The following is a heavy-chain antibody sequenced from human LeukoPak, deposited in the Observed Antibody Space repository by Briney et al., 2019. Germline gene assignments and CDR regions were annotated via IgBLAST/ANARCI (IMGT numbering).Heavy chain of an antibody. CDR1: GYSNSSGYY. CDR2: VYHSGST. Sequence: SETLSLTCAVSGYSNSSGYYWGWIRQPPGKGLEWIGSVYHSGSTYYNPSLKSRVTISVDTSKNQFSLKLSSVTAADTAVYYCARHGNYYDTSQSDPWGQGTLVTVSS. D-gene: IGHD3-22*01. V-gene: IGHV4-38-2*01. J-gene: IGHJ5*02. CDR3: ARHGNYYDTSQSDP.